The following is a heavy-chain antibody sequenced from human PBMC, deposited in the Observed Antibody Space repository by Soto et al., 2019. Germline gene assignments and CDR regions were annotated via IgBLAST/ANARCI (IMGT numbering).Heavy chain of an antibody. CDR1: GGSISSYY. Sequence: SETLSLTCTVSGGSISSYYWSWIRQPPGKGLEWIGYIYYSGSTNYNPSLKSRVTISVDTSKNQFSLKLSSVTAADTAVYYCARTWLSSSDAFERWGQGTMVTV. V-gene: IGHV4-59*01. CDR2: IYYSGST. CDR3: ARTWLSSSDAFER. D-gene: IGHD6-6*01. J-gene: IGHJ3*02.